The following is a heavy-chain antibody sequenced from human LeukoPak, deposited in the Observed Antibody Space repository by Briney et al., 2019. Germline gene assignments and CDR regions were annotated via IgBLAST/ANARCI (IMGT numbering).Heavy chain of an antibody. Sequence: PSETLSLTCTVSGGSISSSSYYWSWIRQPPGKGLEWIGEINHSGSTNYNPSLKSRVTISVDTSKNQFSLKLSSVTAADTAVYYCATRGYYGDPRSYWGQGTLVTVSS. V-gene: IGHV4-39*07. CDR1: GGSISSSSYY. J-gene: IGHJ4*02. CDR3: ATRGYYGDPRSY. CDR2: INHSGST. D-gene: IGHD4-17*01.